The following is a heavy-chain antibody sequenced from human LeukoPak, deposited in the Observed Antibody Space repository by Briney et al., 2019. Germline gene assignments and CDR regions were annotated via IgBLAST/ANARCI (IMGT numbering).Heavy chain of an antibody. Sequence: GGSLRLSCAASGFTFRNHWMNWVRQAPGKGLEWVANIKQDGSEQDYVDSVKGRFTISRDNAKTSLYLQMTSLRAEDTAVYYCARGTIFGVVISDFSFDFWGQGTLVTVSS. J-gene: IGHJ4*02. D-gene: IGHD3-3*01. CDR1: GFTFRNHW. CDR2: IKQDGSEQ. CDR3: ARGTIFGVVISDFSFDF. V-gene: IGHV3-7*01.